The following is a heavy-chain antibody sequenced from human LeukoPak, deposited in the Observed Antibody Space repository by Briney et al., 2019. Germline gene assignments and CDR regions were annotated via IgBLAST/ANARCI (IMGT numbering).Heavy chain of an antibody. CDR2: IFYSETT. CDR3: ARGQWLVPLDF. CDR1: GGSVSSSSYY. J-gene: IGHJ4*02. Sequence: SETLSLTCTVSGGSVSSSSYYWGWIRQPPGKGLEWIGSIFYSETTYYSPSLKSRITISVDTSTNQFSLKLSSVTAADTAVYFCARGQWLVPLDFWGQGIQVTVSS. D-gene: IGHD6-19*01. V-gene: IGHV4-39*01.